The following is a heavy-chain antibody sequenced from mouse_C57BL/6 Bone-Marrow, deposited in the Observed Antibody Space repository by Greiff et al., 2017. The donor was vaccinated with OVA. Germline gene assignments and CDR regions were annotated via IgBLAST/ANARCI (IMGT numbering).Heavy chain of an antibody. CDR1: GYTFTSYW. CDR3: ARHWDGDCDG. J-gene: IGHJ2*01. Sequence: QVQLKQPGAELVKPGASVKLSCKASGYTFTSYWMQWVKQRPGQGLEWIGEIDPSDSYTNYYQKFKGKATLTVDTSSTTAYMQLSSLTAEDSAVYYCARHWDGDCDGWGQGTTLSVSS. CDR2: IDPSDSYT. D-gene: IGHD4-1*01. V-gene: IGHV1-50*01.